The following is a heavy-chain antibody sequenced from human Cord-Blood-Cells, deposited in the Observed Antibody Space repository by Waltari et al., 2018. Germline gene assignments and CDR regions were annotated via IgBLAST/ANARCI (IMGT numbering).Heavy chain of an antibody. CDR2: IYYSGST. D-gene: IGHD5-12*01. V-gene: IGHV4-59*11. J-gene: IGHJ3*02. Sequence: QVQLQESGPGLVKPSETLSLTCTVSGGSISSHYWSWIRQPPGKGLEWIGYIYYSGSTNYNPPLKSRVTISVDTSKNQFSLKLSSVTAADTAVYYCARDQGSGYDAFDIWGQGTMVTVSS. CDR1: GGSISSHY. CDR3: ARDQGSGYDAFDI.